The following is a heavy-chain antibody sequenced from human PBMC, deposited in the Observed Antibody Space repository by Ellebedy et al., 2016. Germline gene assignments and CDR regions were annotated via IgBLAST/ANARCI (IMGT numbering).Heavy chain of an antibody. J-gene: IGHJ2*01. V-gene: IGHV3-23*01. CDR2: LSDSGPKT. CDR1: GFTFKTYA. Sequence: GESLKISXAASGFTFKTYAMSWVRQAPGEGLEWASTLSDSGPKTYYADSVQGRFTISRDNSKSTLYLQMNSLRAEDTAVYYCAKHETDGDYYFDLWGRGTLVTVSS. D-gene: IGHD2-21*01. CDR3: AKHETDGDYYFDL.